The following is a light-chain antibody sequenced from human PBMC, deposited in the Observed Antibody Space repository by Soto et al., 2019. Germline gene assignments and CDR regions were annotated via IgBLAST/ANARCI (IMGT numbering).Light chain of an antibody. CDR2: GVS. J-gene: IGKJ3*01. V-gene: IGKV1-27*01. CDR3: QKYNRAPFT. CDR1: QDINNY. Sequence: DIQMTQSPSSLSAAVGDRVTITCRASQDINNYLAWYQQKPGTIPKLLISGVSTLQSGVPSRFSGSGSGTDFTLTISSLQAEDVATYYCQKYNRAPFTCGPGTRVDIK.